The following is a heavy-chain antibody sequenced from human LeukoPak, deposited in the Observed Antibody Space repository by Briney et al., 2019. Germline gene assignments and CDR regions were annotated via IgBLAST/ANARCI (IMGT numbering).Heavy chain of an antibody. J-gene: IGHJ6*02. D-gene: IGHD2-15*01. CDR2: IYYSGST. Sequence: SETLSLTCTVSGGSISSYYWSWIRQPPGKGLEWIGYIYYSGSTNYNPSLKSRVTISVDTSKNQFSLKLSSVTAADTAVYYCAREGSAYGMDVWGQGTTVTVSS. CDR1: GGSISSYY. CDR3: AREGSAYGMDV. V-gene: IGHV4-59*01.